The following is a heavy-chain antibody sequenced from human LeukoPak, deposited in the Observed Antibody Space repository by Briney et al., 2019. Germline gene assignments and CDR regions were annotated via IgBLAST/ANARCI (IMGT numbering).Heavy chain of an antibody. CDR3: ASLLRFLEWLPLDY. CDR1: GFTFSSYN. J-gene: IGHJ4*02. D-gene: IGHD3-3*01. V-gene: IGHV3-30-3*01. CDR2: ISYDGSNK. Sequence: GGSLRLSCAATGFTFSSYNMNWVRQAPGKGLEWVAVISYDGSNKYYADSVKGRFTISRDNSKNTLYLQMNSLRAEDTAVYYCASLLRFLEWLPLDYWGQGTLVTVSS.